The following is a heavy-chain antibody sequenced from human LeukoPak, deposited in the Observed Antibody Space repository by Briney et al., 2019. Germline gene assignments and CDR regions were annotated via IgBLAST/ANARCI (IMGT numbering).Heavy chain of an antibody. J-gene: IGHJ4*02. V-gene: IGHV3-9*01. CDR3: AKGMGGWCGGAFDY. CDR1: GFTFDDYA. Sequence: PGRSLRLSCAASGFTFDDYAMHWVRQAPGKGLEWVSGISWNSGSIGYADSVKGRFTISRDNAKNSLYLQMNSLRAEDTALYYCAKGMGGWCGGAFDYWGQGTLVTVSS. CDR2: ISWNSGSI. D-gene: IGHD6-19*01.